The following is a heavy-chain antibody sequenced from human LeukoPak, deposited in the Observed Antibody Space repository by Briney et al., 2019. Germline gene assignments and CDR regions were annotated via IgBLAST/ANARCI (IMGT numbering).Heavy chain of an antibody. CDR3: ARDVRFGIGAFDI. V-gene: IGHV3-11*04. Sequence: GGSLRLSCAASGFTFSDYNMNWIRQAPGMGLEWVSYISSSGRTKFYADSVKGRFTISWDNANNSLYLQMNSLRAEDTAVYNCARDVRFGIGAFDIWGQGTMVTVSS. J-gene: IGHJ3*02. CDR1: GFTFSDYN. CDR2: ISSSGRTK. D-gene: IGHD3-3*01.